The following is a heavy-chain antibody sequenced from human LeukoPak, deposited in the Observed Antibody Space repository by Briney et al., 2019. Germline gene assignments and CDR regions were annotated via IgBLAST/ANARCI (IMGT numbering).Heavy chain of an antibody. Sequence: SETLSLTCTVSGGAITSGGYSWNWIRQPPGKGLERIGCIYDRGPAYYNPSLKSRFTISVDRPKNQFFLNVTSLTAADTAVYYCARSRQASGLLSSWGQGTRVVVSS. J-gene: IGHJ5*02. V-gene: IGHV4-30-2*01. CDR2: IYDRGPA. D-gene: IGHD3-10*01. CDR1: GGAITSGGYS. CDR3: ARSRQASGLLSS.